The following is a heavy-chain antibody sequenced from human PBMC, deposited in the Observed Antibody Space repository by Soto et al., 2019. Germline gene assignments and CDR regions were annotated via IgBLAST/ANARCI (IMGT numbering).Heavy chain of an antibody. CDR3: ARVVNVGMTGTTGYWFDP. CDR2: ISRSSSTI. D-gene: IGHD1-7*01. Sequence: GGSLRLSCAASGFTFSSYSMNWVRQAPGKGLEWVSYISRSSSTIYYADSVKGRFTISRDNAKNSLYLQMNSLRDEDTAVYYCARVVNVGMTGTTGYWFDPWGQGTLVTVSS. CDR1: GFTFSSYS. V-gene: IGHV3-48*02. J-gene: IGHJ5*02.